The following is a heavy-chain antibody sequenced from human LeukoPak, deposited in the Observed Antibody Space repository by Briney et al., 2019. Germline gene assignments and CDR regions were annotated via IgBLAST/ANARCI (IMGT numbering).Heavy chain of an antibody. V-gene: IGHV1-69*01. Sequence: ASVKVSCKASGGTFSSYAISWVRQAPGQGLEWMGGIIPIFDTANYAQKFQGRVTITADESTSTAYMELSSLRSEDTAVYYCAREGYYDSSGQEYFQHGGQAPLVTVSS. D-gene: IGHD3-22*01. CDR2: IIPIFDTA. J-gene: IGHJ1*01. CDR3: AREGYYDSSGQEYFQH. CDR1: GGTFSSYA.